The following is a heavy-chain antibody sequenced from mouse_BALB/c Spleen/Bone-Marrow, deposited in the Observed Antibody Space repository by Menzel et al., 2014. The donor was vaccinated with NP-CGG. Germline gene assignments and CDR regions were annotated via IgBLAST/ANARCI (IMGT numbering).Heavy chain of an antibody. CDR2: INPSTGYT. D-gene: IGHD2-2*01. J-gene: IGHJ3*01. Sequence: QVQLKQSGAELAKPGASVKMSCKASGYTFTSYWMHWVKQRPGQGLEWIGYINPSTGYTEYNQKFKDKATLTADKSSSTAYMQLSSLTSGDSAVYYCARSGGGYDGFAYWGQGTLVTVSA. V-gene: IGHV1-7*01. CDR1: GYTFTSYW. CDR3: ARSGGGYDGFAY.